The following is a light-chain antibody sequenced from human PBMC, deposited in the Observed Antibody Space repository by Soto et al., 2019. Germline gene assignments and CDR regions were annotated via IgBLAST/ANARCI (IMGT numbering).Light chain of an antibody. V-gene: IGLV2-14*03. Sequence: QSVLTQPASVSGSPGQSITISCTGTGSDVGGYDAVSWYQQHPGKAPKLIIFHVNNRPSGTSNRFSGSKSGFTASLTISGLQAEDVADYYCCSYATGGAYVFGTGPMLTVL. CDR3: CSYATGGAYV. J-gene: IGLJ1*01. CDR1: GSDVGGYDA. CDR2: HVN.